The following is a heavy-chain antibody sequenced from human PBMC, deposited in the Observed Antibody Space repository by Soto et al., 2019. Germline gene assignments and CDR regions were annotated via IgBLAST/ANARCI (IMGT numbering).Heavy chain of an antibody. CDR3: ARGRDRPGPWYYYYMDV. V-gene: IGHV4-34*01. CDR1: GGSFSGYY. Sequence: QVQLQQWGAGLLKPSETLSLTCAVYGGSFSGYYWSWIRQPPGKGLEWIGEINHSGSTNYNPSLKSRVTISVDTSKNQFSLKLSSVTAADTAVYYCARGRDRPGPWYYYYMDVWGKGTTVTVSS. CDR2: INHSGST. J-gene: IGHJ6*03.